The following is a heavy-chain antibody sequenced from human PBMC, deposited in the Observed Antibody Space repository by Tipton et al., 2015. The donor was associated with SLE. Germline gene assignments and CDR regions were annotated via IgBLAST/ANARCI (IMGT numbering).Heavy chain of an antibody. CDR1: GGSISSYY. CDR2: IYTSGST. D-gene: IGHD6-13*01. Sequence: TLSLTCTVSGGSISSYYWSWIRQPAGKGLEWIGYIYTSGSTNYNSSLKSRVTISEDTSKNQFSLKLSSVTAADTAVYYCARDPGIAAAGRGARGAFDIWGQGTMVTVSS. CDR3: ARDPGIAAAGRGARGAFDI. V-gene: IGHV4-4*09. J-gene: IGHJ3*02.